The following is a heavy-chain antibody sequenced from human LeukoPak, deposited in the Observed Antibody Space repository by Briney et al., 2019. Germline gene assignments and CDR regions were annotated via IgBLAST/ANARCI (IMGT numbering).Heavy chain of an antibody. V-gene: IGHV4-34*01. CDR3: ARGKDYYDSSGYYY. J-gene: IGHJ4*02. D-gene: IGHD3-22*01. Sequence: SETLSLTCAVYSGSFSGYYWSWIRQPPGKGLDWIGEINHSGSTNYNPSLKSRVTISVDTSKNQFSLKLSSVTAADTAVYYCARGKDYYDSSGYYYWGQGTLVTVPS. CDR1: SGSFSGYY. CDR2: INHSGST.